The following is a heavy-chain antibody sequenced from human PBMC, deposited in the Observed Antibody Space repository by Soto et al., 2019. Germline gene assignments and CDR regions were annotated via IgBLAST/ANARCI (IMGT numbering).Heavy chain of an antibody. V-gene: IGHV4-30-4*01. Sequence: SETLSLTCTVSGGSISSGDYYWSWIRQPPGKGLEWIGYIYYSGSTYYNPSLKSRVTISVDTSKNQFSLKLSSVTAADTAVYYCARLLARRAYYFDYWGQGTLVTVSS. D-gene: IGHD2-15*01. J-gene: IGHJ4*02. CDR1: GGSISSGDYY. CDR2: IYYSGST. CDR3: ARLLARRAYYFDY.